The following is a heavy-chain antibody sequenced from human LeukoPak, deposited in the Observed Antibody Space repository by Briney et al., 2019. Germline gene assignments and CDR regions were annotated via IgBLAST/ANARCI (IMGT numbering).Heavy chain of an antibody. V-gene: IGHV4-34*01. Sequence: PSETLSLTCAVYGGSFSGYYWSWIRQPPGKGLEWVGEINHSGSTNYNPSLKSRVTISVDTSKNQFSLKLSSVTAADTAVYYCARGEYQLLSYYYYYMDVWGRGTTVTVSS. CDR1: GGSFSGYY. CDR2: INHSGST. D-gene: IGHD2-2*01. CDR3: ARGEYQLLSYYYYYMDV. J-gene: IGHJ6*03.